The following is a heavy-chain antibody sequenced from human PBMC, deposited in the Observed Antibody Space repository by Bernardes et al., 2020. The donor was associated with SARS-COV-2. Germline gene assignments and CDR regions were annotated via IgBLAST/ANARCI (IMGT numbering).Heavy chain of an antibody. CDR1: GGTFSISI. J-gene: IGHJ6*02. V-gene: IGHV1-69*13. CDR2: IIPFFGTP. Sequence: SVKVSCKASGGTFSISILTWVRQAPGQGLECVGGIIPFFGTPNYAQKFHDRVTISADESTSTLYMELSSLRPDDTAVYFCVSRKSSVIGPRPERHYFYGGDAWGQGTTVIVSS. D-gene: IGHD1-1*01. CDR3: VSRKSSVIGPRPERHYFYGGDA.